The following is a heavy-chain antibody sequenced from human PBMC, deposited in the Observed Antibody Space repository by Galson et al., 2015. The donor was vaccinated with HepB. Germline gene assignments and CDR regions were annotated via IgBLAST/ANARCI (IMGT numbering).Heavy chain of an antibody. Sequence: SVKVSCKAFGGTLSSNAINWVRQAPGQGLEWMGGIIPVLGTAHYAEKFQGRVTINADKSTNTIYMDVTSLRSEDTAIYYCARGPTVPAAFYFDYWGQGTLVTVSS. V-gene: IGHV1-69*10. J-gene: IGHJ4*02. CDR1: GGTLSSNA. CDR2: IIPVLGTA. CDR3: ARGPTVPAAFYFDY. D-gene: IGHD2-2*01.